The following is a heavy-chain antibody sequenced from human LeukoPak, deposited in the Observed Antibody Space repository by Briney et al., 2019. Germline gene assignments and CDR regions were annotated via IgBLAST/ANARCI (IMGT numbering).Heavy chain of an antibody. CDR2: ISGSGGST. J-gene: IGHJ1*01. Sequence: GGSLRLSCAASGFTFRSYAMSWVRQAPGKGLEWVSAISGSGGSTYYADSVKGRFTISRDNSKNTLYLQMNSLRAEDTAVYYCAKDFHQYYYDSSGSAEYFQHWGQGTLVTVSS. V-gene: IGHV3-23*01. CDR3: AKDFHQYYYDSSGSAEYFQH. D-gene: IGHD3-22*01. CDR1: GFTFRSYA.